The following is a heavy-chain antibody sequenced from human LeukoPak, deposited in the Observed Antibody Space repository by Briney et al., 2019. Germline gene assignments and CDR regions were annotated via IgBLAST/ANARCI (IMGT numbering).Heavy chain of an antibody. CDR2: FSRSGPDT. CDR3: AKGSLGSWYYFDY. J-gene: IGHJ4*02. D-gene: IGHD6-13*01. Sequence: GGSLRLSCAASGFTFGSSAMSWVRQAPGKGPEWVSTFSRSGPDTYYADSVKGRFTIFRDNSKNTLYLQMNSLRAEDTAVYDCAKGSLGSWYYFDYWGQGTLVTVSS. CDR1: GFTFGSSA. V-gene: IGHV3-23*01.